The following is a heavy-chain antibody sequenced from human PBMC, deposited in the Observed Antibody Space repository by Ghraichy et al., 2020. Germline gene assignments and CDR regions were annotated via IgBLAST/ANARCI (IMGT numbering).Heavy chain of an antibody. Sequence: SQTLSLTCAVYGGSFSGYYWSWIRQPPGKGLEWIGEINHSGSTNYNPSLKSRVTISVDTSKNQFSLKLSSVTAADTAVYYCARGRYGDSPGGRYYFDYWGQGTLVTVSS. J-gene: IGHJ4*02. V-gene: IGHV4-34*01. CDR2: INHSGST. CDR1: GGSFSGYY. CDR3: ARGRYGDSPGGRYYFDY. D-gene: IGHD4-17*01.